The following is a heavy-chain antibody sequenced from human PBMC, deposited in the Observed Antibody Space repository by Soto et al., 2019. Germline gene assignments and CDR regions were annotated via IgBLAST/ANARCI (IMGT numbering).Heavy chain of an antibody. D-gene: IGHD2-2*01. V-gene: IGHV3-74*03. CDR1: GFTFRNHW. J-gene: IGHJ3*01. CDR2: ISTDGSFT. CDR3: ASPRSTSSSGFDL. Sequence: EQLVESGGTLVQPGGSLRLSCVTSGFTFRNHWMHWVRQAPGLGLEGVSRISTDGSFTTYADSVKGRFTISRDNAKNTVYLQMNSLRVEDTALYYCASPRSTSSSGFDLWGQGTMVTVSS.